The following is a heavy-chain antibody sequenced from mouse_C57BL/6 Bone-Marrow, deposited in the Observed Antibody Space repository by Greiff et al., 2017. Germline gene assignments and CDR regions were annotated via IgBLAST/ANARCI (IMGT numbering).Heavy chain of an antibody. J-gene: IGHJ4*01. V-gene: IGHV1-55*01. CDR2: IYPGSGST. D-gene: IGHD1-1*01. Sequence: QVQLQQSGAELVKPGASVKMSCKASGYTFTSYWITWVKQRPGQGLEWIGDIYPGSGSTNYNEKFKSKATLTVDTSSSTAYMQLSSLTSEDSAVYYCARRGYYGPLYYAMDYWGQGTSVTVSS. CDR3: ARRGYYGPLYYAMDY. CDR1: GYTFTSYW.